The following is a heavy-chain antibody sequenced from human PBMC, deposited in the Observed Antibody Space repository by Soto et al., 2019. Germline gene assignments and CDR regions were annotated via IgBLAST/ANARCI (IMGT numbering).Heavy chain of an antibody. Sequence: QVQLVQSGAEVKKPGSSVRISCKASGDTFDTYAFTWLRQAPVQGLEWLGGVIPVFDTAHYAQHFEGRVTITADEFSSTASLELMSLRPEDTAVYYSARGLVASTRDREGSRYTCYVAGGDCGQGTLVTVSS. D-gene: IGHD3-16*02. CDR2: VIPVFDTA. CDR3: ARGLVASTRDREGSRYTCYVAGGD. V-gene: IGHV1-69*01. CDR1: GDTFDTYA. J-gene: IGHJ4*02.